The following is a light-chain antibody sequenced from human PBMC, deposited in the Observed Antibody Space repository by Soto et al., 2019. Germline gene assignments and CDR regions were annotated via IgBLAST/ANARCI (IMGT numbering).Light chain of an antibody. V-gene: IGKV3-11*01. CDR2: AAS. J-gene: IGKJ1*01. Sequence: IVLTQSPGTLSLSPGDRATLSCRASQRVSARYLAWYHQKPGQPPRLLIYAASSRATGIPARFSGSGSGTDFTLTISSLEPEDYAVYYCQQCSNWPRTFGQGTKVDIK. CDR3: QQCSNWPRT. CDR1: QRVSARY.